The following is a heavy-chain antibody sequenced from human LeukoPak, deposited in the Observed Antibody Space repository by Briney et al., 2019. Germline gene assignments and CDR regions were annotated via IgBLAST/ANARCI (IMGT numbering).Heavy chain of an antibody. J-gene: IGHJ3*01. CDR1: GFTVSSND. CDR2: IYSGGST. CDR3: ARDQDHYDILTRYYRQLHAFDL. D-gene: IGHD3-9*01. Sequence: PGGSLRLSCAASGFTVSSNDMAWVRQAPGKGLEWVSVIYSGGSTYYADSVKDRFTLSRDNSKNTLYLQMNSLRAEDTAVYYCARDQDHYDILTRYYRQLHAFDLWGQGTMVTVSS. V-gene: IGHV3-66*01.